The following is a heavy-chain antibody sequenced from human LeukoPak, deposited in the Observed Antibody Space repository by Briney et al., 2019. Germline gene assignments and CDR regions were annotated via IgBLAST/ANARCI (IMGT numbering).Heavy chain of an antibody. V-gene: IGHV1-18*01. D-gene: IGHD4-17*01. CDR2: ISTYNGNT. Sequence: ASVKVSCKAPGYTFTTYGISWVRQAPGQGLEWMGWISTYNGNTNYAQKLQGRVTMTTDTSTSTAYMELRSLRSDDTAVYYCARDYQTLTTPGYWGQGTLVTASS. CDR1: GYTFTTYG. CDR3: ARDYQTLTTPGY. J-gene: IGHJ1*01.